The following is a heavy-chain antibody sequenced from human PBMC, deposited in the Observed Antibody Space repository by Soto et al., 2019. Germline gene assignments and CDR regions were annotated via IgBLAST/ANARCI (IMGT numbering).Heavy chain of an antibody. Sequence: ELQLVESGGGLIQPGGSLRLSCAASGFTVTRNYMTWVRLAPGKGLECVSTIHTGGKTYYTDSVKGRLTVSRDESKNTLHLKMDNLRVEHTAVYYCATGGSKRVRGAIVEVFHLEFWGRGTVVTVSS. D-gene: IGHD3-10*01. V-gene: IGHV3-53*02. J-gene: IGHJ4*02. CDR2: IHTGGKT. CDR1: GFTVTRNY. CDR3: ATGGSKRVRGAIVEVFHLEF.